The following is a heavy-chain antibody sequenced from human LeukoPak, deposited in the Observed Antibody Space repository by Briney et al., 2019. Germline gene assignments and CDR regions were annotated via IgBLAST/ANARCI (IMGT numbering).Heavy chain of an antibody. CDR2: MNPNSGNT. CDR3: ARWQQLPGFYYYGMDV. D-gene: IGHD6-13*01. Sequence: ASVKVSCKASGYTFTSYDINWVRQAPGQGLEWMGWMNPNSGNTGYAQKFQGRVTMTRNTSISTAYMELSSLRSEDTAVYYCARWQQLPGFYYYGMDVWGQGTTVTVSS. CDR1: GYTFTSYD. J-gene: IGHJ6*02. V-gene: IGHV1-8*01.